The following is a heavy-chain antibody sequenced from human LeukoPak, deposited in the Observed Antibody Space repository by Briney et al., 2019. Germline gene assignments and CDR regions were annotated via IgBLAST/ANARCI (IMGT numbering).Heavy chain of an antibody. CDR2: IYYSGST. CDR3: ARGVGTHGSGV. CDR1: GGSISSYY. J-gene: IGHJ4*02. D-gene: IGHD4-23*01. Sequence: SETLSLTCTVSGGSISSYYWSWIRQPPGKGLEWIGYIYYSGSTNYNPSLKSRVTISVDTSKNQFSLKLSSVTAADTAVYYCARGVGTHGSGVWGQGTLVTVSS. V-gene: IGHV4-59*01.